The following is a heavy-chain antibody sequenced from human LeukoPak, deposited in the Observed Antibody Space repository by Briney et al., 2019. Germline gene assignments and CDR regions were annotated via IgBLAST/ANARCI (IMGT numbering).Heavy chain of an antibody. V-gene: IGHV3-21*01. CDR2: ISSSSSYI. CDR1: GFTFSSYS. Sequence: GGSLRLSCAGSGFTFSSYSMNWVRQAPGKGLEWVSSISSSSSYIYYAASVKGRFTISRDNAKNSLYLQMNSLRAEDTAVYYCARDRGSVLRFLEWLLGPGYWGQGTLVTVSS. CDR3: ARDRGSVLRFLEWLLGPGY. J-gene: IGHJ4*02. D-gene: IGHD3-3*01.